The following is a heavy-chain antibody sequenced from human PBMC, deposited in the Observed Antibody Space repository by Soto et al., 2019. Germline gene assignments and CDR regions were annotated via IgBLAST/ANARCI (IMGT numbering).Heavy chain of an antibody. CDR3: ARGYGDYGWFDP. D-gene: IGHD4-17*01. J-gene: IGHJ5*02. V-gene: IGHV1-69*02. CDR2: IIPILGIA. Sequence: QVQLVQSGAEVKKPGSSVKVSCKASGGTFSSYTISWVRQAPGQGLEWMGRIIPILGIANYAQKFQGRVTITADKSTSTAYKELSSLRSEDTAVYYCARGYGDYGWFDPWGQGTLVTVSS. CDR1: GGTFSSYT.